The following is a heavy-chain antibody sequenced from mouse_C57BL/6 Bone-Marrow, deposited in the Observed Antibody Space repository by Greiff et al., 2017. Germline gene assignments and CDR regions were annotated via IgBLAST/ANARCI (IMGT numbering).Heavy chain of an antibody. Sequence: EVQLQQSGPSLVRPSQTLSLTCTVTGFSINSDCYWIWIRQFPGNKLEYIGYTFYSGITYYNPSLESRTYITRDTSKNQLSLKLSSVTTEDTATYYCARADTTVSYAMDYWGQGTSVTVSS. CDR3: ARADTTVSYAMDY. V-gene: IGHV3-3*01. J-gene: IGHJ4*01. CDR1: GFSINSDCY. CDR2: TFYSGIT. D-gene: IGHD1-1*01.